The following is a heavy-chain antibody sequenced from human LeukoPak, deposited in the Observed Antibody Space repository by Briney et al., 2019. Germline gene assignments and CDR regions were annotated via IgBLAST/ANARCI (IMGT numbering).Heavy chain of an antibody. J-gene: IGHJ4*02. CDR1: GYSISSGYY. V-gene: IGHV4-38-2*02. CDR3: ARRGSGWYFDY. CDR2: IYHSGST. Sequence: PSETLSLTCTVSGYSISSGYYWGWIRQPPGQGLEWIGSIYHSGSTYYNPSLKSRVTISVDTSKNQFSLKLSSVTAADTAVYYCARRGSGWYFDYWGQGTLVTVSS. D-gene: IGHD6-19*01.